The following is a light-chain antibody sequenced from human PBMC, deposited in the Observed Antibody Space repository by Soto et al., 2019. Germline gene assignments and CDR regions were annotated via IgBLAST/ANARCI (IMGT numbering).Light chain of an antibody. V-gene: IGLV1-44*01. J-gene: IGLJ2*01. CDR1: ISNIGSNT. CDR2: SYN. Sequence: QSVLTQPPSASGTPGQRVTISCSGSISNIGSNTVSWFQQLHGAAPKLLIHSYNQRPSGVHDRFSGSKSGTSASLAISGLQAEDEADYFCAAWDNSLNAVVFGGGTKVTVL. CDR3: AAWDNSLNAVV.